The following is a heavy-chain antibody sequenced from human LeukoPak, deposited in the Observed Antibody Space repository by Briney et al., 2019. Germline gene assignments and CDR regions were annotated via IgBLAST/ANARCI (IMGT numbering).Heavy chain of an antibody. CDR2: INHSGST. CDR1: GGSFSGYY. J-gene: IGHJ6*03. V-gene: IGHV4-34*01. CDR3: ARVGRYSWHYLGYYMGV. D-gene: IGHD1-7*01. Sequence: PSETLSLTCAVYGGSFSGYYWSWIRQPPGKGLEWIGEINHSGSTNYNPSLKSRVTISVDTSKNQFSLKLSSVTAADTAVYYCARVGRYSWHYLGYYMGVWGKGATVTIAS.